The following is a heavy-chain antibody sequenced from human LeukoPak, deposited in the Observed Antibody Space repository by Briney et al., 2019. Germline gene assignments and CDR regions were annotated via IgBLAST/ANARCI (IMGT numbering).Heavy chain of an antibody. J-gene: IGHJ4*02. CDR3: ARDRGYSYAFGY. Sequence: PSQTLSLTCTVSGASFNSGNFYWTWMRQPAGKGLEWIGRIYTDGSTNFNPSLKSRVSILVDRSKNQFSLSLSSVTAADTAVYYCARDRGYSYAFGYWGQGTLVTVSS. V-gene: IGHV4-61*02. CDR1: GASFNSGNFY. CDR2: IYTDGST. D-gene: IGHD5-18*01.